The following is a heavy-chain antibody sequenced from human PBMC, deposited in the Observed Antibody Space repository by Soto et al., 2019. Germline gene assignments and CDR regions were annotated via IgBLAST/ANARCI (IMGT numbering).Heavy chain of an antibody. V-gene: IGHV3-21*01. CDR2: VTSSPSSM. J-gene: IGHJ4*02. D-gene: IGHD3-22*01. CDR3: AREADFASSGYVLDY. Sequence: GGSLRLSCAASGFTFSWFSMSWVRQAPGKGLEWVSSVTSSPSSMFYADSVKGRFTISRDDAKDSLFLQMNSLRADDTAVYYCAREADFASSGYVLDYWGLGTLVTVS. CDR1: GFTFSWFS.